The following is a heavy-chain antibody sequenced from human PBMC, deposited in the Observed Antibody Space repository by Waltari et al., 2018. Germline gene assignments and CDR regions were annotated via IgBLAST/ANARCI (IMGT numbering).Heavy chain of an antibody. CDR2: ISSSGSTI. V-gene: IGHV3-48*03. CDR3: ASIPLRYFDWLPGFDY. J-gene: IGHJ4*02. CDR1: AFPFSSYE. Sequence: EVQLVESGGGLVQPGGSLRLSCAASAFPFSSYEMNWVRQAPRKGLEWVSYISSSGSTIYYADSVKGRFTISRDNAKNSLYLQMNSLRAEDTAVYYCASIPLRYFDWLPGFDYWGQGTLVTVSS. D-gene: IGHD3-9*01.